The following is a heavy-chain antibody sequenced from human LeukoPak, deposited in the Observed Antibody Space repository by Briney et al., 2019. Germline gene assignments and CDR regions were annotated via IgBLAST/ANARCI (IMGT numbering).Heavy chain of an antibody. CDR2: INHSGST. J-gene: IGHJ4*02. Sequence: SETLSLTCAVYGGSFSGYYWSWIRQPPGKGLEWIGEINHSGSTNYNPSLKSRVTISVDTSKNQFSLKLSSVTAADTAVYYCVRRRYCSSTSCYLYFDYWGQGTLVTVSS. CDR3: VRRRYCSSTSCYLYFDY. D-gene: IGHD2-2*01. V-gene: IGHV4-34*01. CDR1: GGSFSGYY.